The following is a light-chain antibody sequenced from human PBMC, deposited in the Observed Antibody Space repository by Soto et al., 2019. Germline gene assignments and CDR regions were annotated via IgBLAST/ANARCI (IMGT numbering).Light chain of an antibody. CDR2: GAS. J-gene: IGKJ2*01. Sequence: EIVLTQSPGTLSLSPGERATLSCRASQSVNSNYVTWYQQKPGQAPRLLIYGASSRATGIPYRFSGSGSGTDFTLTISRLEPEDFAVYYCQQYGSSFRYTFGQGTKLEIK. CDR1: QSVNSNY. V-gene: IGKV3-20*01. CDR3: QQYGSSFRYT.